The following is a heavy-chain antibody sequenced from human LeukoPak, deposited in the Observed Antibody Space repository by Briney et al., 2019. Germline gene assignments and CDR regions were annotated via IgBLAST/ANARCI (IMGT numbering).Heavy chain of an antibody. CDR3: AREVVVAATLSVGFDP. Sequence: GASVKVSCKASGYTFTGYYMHWVRQAPGQGLEWMGGIIPIFGTANYAQKFQGRVTITADESTSTAYMELSSLRSEDTAVYYCAREVVVAATLSVGFDPWGQGTLVTVSS. V-gene: IGHV1-69*13. CDR2: IIPIFGTA. D-gene: IGHD2-15*01. J-gene: IGHJ5*02. CDR1: GYTFTGYY.